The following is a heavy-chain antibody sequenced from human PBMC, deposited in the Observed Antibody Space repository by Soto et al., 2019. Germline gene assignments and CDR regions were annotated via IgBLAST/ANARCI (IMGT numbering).Heavy chain of an antibody. D-gene: IGHD5-18*01. Sequence: SETLSLTCTVSGGSISSYYWSWIRQPPGKGLEWIGYIYYSGSTNYNPSLKSRVTISVDTSKNQFSLKLSSVTAADTAAYYCARFPRGYSYGHFDYWGQGTLVTVSS. CDR3: ARFPRGYSYGHFDY. CDR2: IYYSGST. V-gene: IGHV4-59*01. J-gene: IGHJ4*02. CDR1: GGSISSYY.